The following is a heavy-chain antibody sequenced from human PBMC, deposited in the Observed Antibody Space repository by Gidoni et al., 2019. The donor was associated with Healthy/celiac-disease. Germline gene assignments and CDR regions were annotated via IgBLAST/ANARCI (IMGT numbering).Heavy chain of an antibody. CDR2: ITHTGST. CDR1: GPSFIGYY. V-gene: IGHV4-34*01. Sequence: QVQLQQWGAGLLKPSETMSLTCAMSGPSFIGYYWSWIRQSPGRGLEWIAEITHTGSTNDNPSLRSRVTISVDASKNQFSLQLRSVTAADTAVYYCARGRYHDSSGFPYWGQGTLVTVSS. D-gene: IGHD3-22*01. J-gene: IGHJ4*02. CDR3: ARGRYHDSSGFPY.